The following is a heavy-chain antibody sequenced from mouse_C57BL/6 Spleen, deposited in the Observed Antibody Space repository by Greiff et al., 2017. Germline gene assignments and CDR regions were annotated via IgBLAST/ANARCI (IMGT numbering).Heavy chain of an antibody. D-gene: IGHD2-4*01. J-gene: IGHJ3*01. CDR2: IYPGSGST. CDR1: GYTFTSYW. CDR3: ARGNYDYDNWFAY. V-gene: IGHV1-55*01. Sequence: QVQLQQPGAELVKPGASVKMSCKASGYTFTSYWITWVKQRPGQGLEWIGDIYPGSGSTNHNEKFKSKATLTVDTSSSTAYMQLSSLTSEDSAVYYCARGNYDYDNWFAYWGQGTLVTVSA.